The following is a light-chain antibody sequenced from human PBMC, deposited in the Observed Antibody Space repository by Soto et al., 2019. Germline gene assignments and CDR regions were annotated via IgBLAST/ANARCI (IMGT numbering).Light chain of an antibody. CDR3: SSYTNRDTQAYV. CDR2: DVG. Sequence: QYALTQPASVSGSPGQSISISCTGDTFDVGGYDYVSWYQQHPGKAPKLMVFDVGNRPSGVSSRVSGSKSGNTASLTISGLQAEDEADYFCSSYTNRDTQAYVFGTGTKLTVL. J-gene: IGLJ1*01. V-gene: IGLV2-14*03. CDR1: TFDVGGYDY.